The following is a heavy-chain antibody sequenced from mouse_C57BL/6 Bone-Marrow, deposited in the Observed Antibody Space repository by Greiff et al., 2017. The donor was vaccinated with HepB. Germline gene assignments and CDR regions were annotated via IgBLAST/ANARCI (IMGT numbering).Heavy chain of an antibody. Sequence: VQLQQSGPELVKPGASVKISCKASGYAFSSSWMNWVKQRPGKGLEWIGRIYPGDGDTNYNGKFKGKATLTADKSSSTAYMQLSSLTSEDSAVYFCARTPLYYGSSYPGGWGTGTTVTVSS. CDR1: GYAFSSSW. J-gene: IGHJ1*03. V-gene: IGHV1-82*01. CDR2: IYPGDGDT. CDR3: ARTPLYYGSSYPGG. D-gene: IGHD1-1*01.